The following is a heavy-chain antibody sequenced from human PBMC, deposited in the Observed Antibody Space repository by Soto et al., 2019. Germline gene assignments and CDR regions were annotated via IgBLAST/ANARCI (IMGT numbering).Heavy chain of an antibody. CDR1: GFTFSSYG. D-gene: IGHD5-18*01. CDR2: IWYDGGNK. CDR3: ARTRGYSYGPFDY. V-gene: IGHV3-33*01. J-gene: IGHJ4*02. Sequence: QVQLVESGGGVVQPGRSLRLSCAASGFTFSSYGMHWVRQAPGKGLEWVAVIWYDGGNKYYADSVKGRFTISRDNSKNTLYLQMNSLRAEDTAVYYCARTRGYSYGPFDYWGQGTLVTVSS.